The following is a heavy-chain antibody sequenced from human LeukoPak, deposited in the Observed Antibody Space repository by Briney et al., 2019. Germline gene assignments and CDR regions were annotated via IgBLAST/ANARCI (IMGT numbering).Heavy chain of an antibody. D-gene: IGHD1/OR15-1a*01. J-gene: IGHJ6*02. Sequence: GASVKVSCKASGYTFTDYYMHWVRQAPGQGLEWMGWINPNSGGTSFAQKFLGRVTMTRDTSISTAYMELSRLRSDDTAVYYCARFVTATQAYYYYGMDVWGQGTTVTVSS. CDR1: GYTFTDYY. CDR2: INPNSGGT. V-gene: IGHV1-2*02. CDR3: ARFVTATQAYYYYGMDV.